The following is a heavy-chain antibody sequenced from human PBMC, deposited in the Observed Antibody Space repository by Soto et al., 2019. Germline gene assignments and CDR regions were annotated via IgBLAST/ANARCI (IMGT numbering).Heavy chain of an antibody. CDR1: GYTFTSYA. CDR2: INAGSGNT. D-gene: IGHD3-3*01. CDR3: ARDGSEDFWSGYYSYYYYGMDF. Sequence: ASVKVSCKASGYTFTSYAMHWVRQAPGQRFEWMGWINAGSGNTKYSQKFQGRVTITRDTSASIAYMELSSLRSEDTAVYYCARDGSEDFWSGYYSYYYYGMDFWGQGTTVTVSS. V-gene: IGHV1-3*01. J-gene: IGHJ6*02.